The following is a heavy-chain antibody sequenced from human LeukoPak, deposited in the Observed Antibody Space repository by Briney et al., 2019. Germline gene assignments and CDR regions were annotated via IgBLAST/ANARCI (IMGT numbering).Heavy chain of an antibody. Sequence: GGSLRLSCATSGFTFSAYWMHWVRQVPGKGLVWVARIKGDGSSTRHADSMKGRFTISRDNAKNTLYLQMNSLRDEDTAVYYCVREGLECSGSSCQRAAFDYWGQGTLVTVSS. CDR3: VREGLECSGSSCQRAAFDY. J-gene: IGHJ4*02. CDR2: IKGDGSST. D-gene: IGHD2-2*01. V-gene: IGHV3-74*01. CDR1: GFTFSAYW.